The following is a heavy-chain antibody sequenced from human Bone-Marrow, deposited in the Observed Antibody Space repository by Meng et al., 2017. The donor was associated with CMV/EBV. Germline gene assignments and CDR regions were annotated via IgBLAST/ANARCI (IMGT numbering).Heavy chain of an antibody. D-gene: IGHD5-12*01. Sequence: GESLKISCAASGFTFSSYWMSWVRQAPGKGLEWVANIKQDGSEKYYVDSVKGRFTISRDNAKNSLYLQMNSLRAEDTAVYYCARELSRLRHYHYGMDVWGQGTTVPVSS. J-gene: IGHJ6*02. CDR2: IKQDGSEK. CDR1: GFTFSSYW. CDR3: ARELSRLRHYHYGMDV. V-gene: IGHV3-7*01.